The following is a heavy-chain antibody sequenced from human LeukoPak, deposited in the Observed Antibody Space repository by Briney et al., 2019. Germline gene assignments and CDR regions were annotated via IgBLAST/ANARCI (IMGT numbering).Heavy chain of an antibody. J-gene: IGHJ4*02. CDR1: GYTFTAYH. CDR3: ARDVPGYSSEFDY. CDR2: MSPNSGGT. D-gene: IGHD6-19*01. V-gene: IGHV1-2*02. Sequence: GASVKVSCKASGYTFTAYHMHWVRQAPGQGLEWMGWMSPNSGGTNSAQKFQDRVTMTRDTSISTAYMELSRQTSDDTAVYYGARDVPGYSSEFDYWGQGTLVTVSS.